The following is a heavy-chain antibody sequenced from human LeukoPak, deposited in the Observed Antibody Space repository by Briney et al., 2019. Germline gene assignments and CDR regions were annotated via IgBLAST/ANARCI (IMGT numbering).Heavy chain of an antibody. D-gene: IGHD3-3*01. Sequence: SETLSLTCTVSGYSISSGYYWGWIRQPQGKGLEWIASIYHSGSTYSNPSLKSRVTISLDTSKNQLSLKLSSVTAADTAVYYCARAWGFWSGHRHFDYWGQGTLVTVSS. J-gene: IGHJ4*02. CDR3: ARAWGFWSGHRHFDY. V-gene: IGHV4-38-2*02. CDR2: IYHSGST. CDR1: GYSISSGYY.